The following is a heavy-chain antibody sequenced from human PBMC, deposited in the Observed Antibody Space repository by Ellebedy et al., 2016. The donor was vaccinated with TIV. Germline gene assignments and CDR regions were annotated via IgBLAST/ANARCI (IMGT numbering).Heavy chain of an antibody. J-gene: IGHJ4*02. V-gene: IGHV3-53*04. CDR3: ARGDSGTPDY. CDR1: GFTVSGNY. Sequence: GESLKISCAASGFTVSGNYMTWVRQAPGKGLEWVSLIYSDGSTYYADSVNGRFTISRHNSKSTLFLQMNSLRPEDTAVYYCARGDSGTPDYWGQGTLVTVSS. D-gene: IGHD4/OR15-4a*01. CDR2: IYSDGST.